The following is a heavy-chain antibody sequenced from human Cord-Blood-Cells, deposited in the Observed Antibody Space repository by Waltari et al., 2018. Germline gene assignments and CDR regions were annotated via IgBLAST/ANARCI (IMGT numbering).Heavy chain of an antibody. Sequence: VQLVPSGAEVKKPGASVKVSCQPSRYTFTGYSMHWVRQAPGQGLEWMGWINPNRGGTNYAQKFQGWVTMTRDTSISTAYMELSRLRSDDTAVYYCAYWSSYYYGMDVWGQGTTVTVSS. V-gene: IGHV1-2*04. J-gene: IGHJ6*02. CDR2: INPNRGGT. D-gene: IGHD3-3*01. CDR3: AYWSSYYYGMDV. CDR1: RYTFTGYS.